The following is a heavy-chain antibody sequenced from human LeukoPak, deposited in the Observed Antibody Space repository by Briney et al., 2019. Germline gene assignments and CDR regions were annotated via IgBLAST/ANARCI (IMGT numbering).Heavy chain of an antibody. Sequence: SETLSLTCTVSGYSIRNGYFWGWVRQSPGKGLEWIGNIHQSGSTSYNPSLKSRVTISVDTSKNQFSLKLSSVTAADTAVYYCARLAYCGGDCYSGTYYFDYWGQGTLVTVSS. CDR1: GYSIRNGYF. J-gene: IGHJ4*02. D-gene: IGHD2-21*02. V-gene: IGHV4-38-2*02. CDR2: IHQSGST. CDR3: ARLAYCGGDCYSGTYYFDY.